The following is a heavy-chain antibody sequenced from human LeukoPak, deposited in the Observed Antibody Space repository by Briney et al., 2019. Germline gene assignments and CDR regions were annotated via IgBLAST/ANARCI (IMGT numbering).Heavy chain of an antibody. CDR1: GGSVSSYY. Sequence: SETLSLTCTVSGGSVSSYYRTWIRQPPGKGLEWIGYFHYSGNTDYNPVLKSRATISVDTSKNQFSLNVNSVTAADTAVSYCARGNGDYGEPYFFDFWGQGSLVTVSS. D-gene: IGHD4-17*01. CDR3: ARGNGDYGEPYFFDF. J-gene: IGHJ4*02. CDR2: FHYSGNT. V-gene: IGHV4-59*02.